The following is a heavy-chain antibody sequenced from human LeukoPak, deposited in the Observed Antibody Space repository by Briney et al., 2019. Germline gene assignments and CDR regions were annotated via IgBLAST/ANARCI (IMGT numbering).Heavy chain of an antibody. Sequence: GGSLRLSCAASGLTFSSHWMHWVRQAPEKGLVGVAHINADGSGTYYAASVKGRFTISRDNAKNTLYLQMHSLTAEDTAVYYCVSGALRDYSYISCTRGNWFDPWGQGTLVTVSS. V-gene: IGHV3-74*01. D-gene: IGHD6-6*01. CDR2: INADGSGT. CDR1: GLTFSSHW. J-gene: IGHJ5*02. CDR3: VSGALRDYSYISCTRGNWFDP.